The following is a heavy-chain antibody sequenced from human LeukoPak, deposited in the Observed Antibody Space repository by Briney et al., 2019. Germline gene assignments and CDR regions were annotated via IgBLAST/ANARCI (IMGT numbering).Heavy chain of an antibody. Sequence: GGSLRLSCAASGFTFSSYAMSWVRQAPGKGLEWVSTISGGGSSTFYAGSVKGRFTISRDNSKNTLFVQMNSLRAEDTAVYYCAKSQTPGYCSGGSCYTAFDYWGQGTLVTVSS. V-gene: IGHV3-23*01. D-gene: IGHD2-15*01. CDR3: AKSQTPGYCSGGSCYTAFDY. CDR2: ISGGGSST. CDR1: GFTFSSYA. J-gene: IGHJ4*02.